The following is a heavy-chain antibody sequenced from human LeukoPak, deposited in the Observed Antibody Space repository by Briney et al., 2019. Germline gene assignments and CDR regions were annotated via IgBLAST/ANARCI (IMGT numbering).Heavy chain of an antibody. Sequence: ASVKVSCKASGYTFTSYAMNWVRQAPGQGLEWMGWINTNTGNPTYAQGFTGRFVFSLDTSVSTAYLQISSLKAEDTAVYYCARDLSGSSSWYYYYMDVWGKGTTVTVSS. CDR2: INTNTGNP. D-gene: IGHD6-13*01. J-gene: IGHJ6*03. V-gene: IGHV7-4-1*02. CDR3: ARDLSGSSSWYYYYMDV. CDR1: GYTFTSYA.